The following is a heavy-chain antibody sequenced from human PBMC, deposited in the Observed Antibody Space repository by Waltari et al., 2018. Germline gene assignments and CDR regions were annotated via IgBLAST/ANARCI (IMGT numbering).Heavy chain of an antibody. CDR1: GFTFSSYA. CDR3: AKDSSGYLSYFDY. J-gene: IGHJ4*02. D-gene: IGHD3-22*01. V-gene: IGHV3-23*01. CDR2: ISGSGGSS. Sequence: EVQLLESGGGLVQPGGSLRLSCAASGFTFSSYAMNWVRQAPGKGLEWVSGISGSGGSSYYADSVKGRFTISRDNAKNTLYLQMNSLRAEDTAVYYCAKDSSGYLSYFDYWGQGTLVTVSS.